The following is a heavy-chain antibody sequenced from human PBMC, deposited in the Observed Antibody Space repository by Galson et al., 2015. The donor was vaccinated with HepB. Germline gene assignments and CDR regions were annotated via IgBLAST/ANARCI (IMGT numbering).Heavy chain of an antibody. CDR1: GYTLTELS. CDR2: INPSGGST. D-gene: IGHD3-10*01. J-gene: IGHJ4*02. V-gene: IGHV1-46*03. CDR3: ARDEAMVTMVRGVIGDY. Sequence: SVKVSCKVSGYTLTELSMHWVRQAPGQGLEWMGIINPSGGSTSYAQKFQGRVTMTRDTSTSTVYMELSSLRSEDTAVYYCARDEAMVTMVRGVIGDYWGREPWSPSPQ.